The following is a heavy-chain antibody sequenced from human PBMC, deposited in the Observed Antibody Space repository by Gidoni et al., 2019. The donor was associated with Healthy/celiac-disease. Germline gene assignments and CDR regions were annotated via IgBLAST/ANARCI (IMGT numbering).Heavy chain of an antibody. CDR2: IYYSGST. J-gene: IGHJ3*02. V-gene: IGHV4-39*07. CDR1: GGSISSSSYY. CDR3: ARALVGITSFDI. D-gene: IGHD2-21*01. Sequence: QLQLQESGPGLVQPSETLSLTCTVSGGSISSSSYYWGWIRQPPGKGLEWIGSIYYSGSTYYNPSLKSRVTISVDTSKNQFSLKLSSVTAADTAVYYCARALVGITSFDIWGQGTMVTVSS.